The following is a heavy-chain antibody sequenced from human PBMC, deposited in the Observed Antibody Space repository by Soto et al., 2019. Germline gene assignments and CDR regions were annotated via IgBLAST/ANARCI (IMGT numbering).Heavy chain of an antibody. Sequence: GASVKVSCKASGYTFTSYDINWVRQATGQGLEWMGCINPKDGETIYAQKFQGRVTMTKNTSTDTAYMELSSLRSEDTAVYYCATYFQIPDAFDIWGQGTMVTVSS. CDR1: GYTFTSYD. V-gene: IGHV1-8*01. CDR3: ATYFQIPDAFDI. CDR2: INPKDGET. D-gene: IGHD1-26*01. J-gene: IGHJ3*02.